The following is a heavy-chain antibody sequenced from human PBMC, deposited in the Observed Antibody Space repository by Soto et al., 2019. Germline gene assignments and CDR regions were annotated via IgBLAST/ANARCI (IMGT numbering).Heavy chain of an antibody. V-gene: IGHV3-21*01. D-gene: IGHD6-19*01. CDR3: ARAKEGYSSLWGYYGMDV. Sequence: EVQLVESGGGLVKPGGSLRLSCAASGFTFSSYSMNWVRQAPGKGLEWVSSISSSSSYIYYADSVKGRFTISRDNAKNSLYLQMNSLRAEDTAVYYCARAKEGYSSLWGYYGMDVWGQGTTVTVSS. CDR1: GFTFSSYS. CDR2: ISSSSSYI. J-gene: IGHJ6*02.